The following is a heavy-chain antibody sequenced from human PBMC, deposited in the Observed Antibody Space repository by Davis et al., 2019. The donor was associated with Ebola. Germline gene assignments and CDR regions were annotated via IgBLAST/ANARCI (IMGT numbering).Heavy chain of an antibody. J-gene: IGHJ4*02. CDR3: ARVDGVGATSPFDY. Sequence: PGGSLRLSCAASGFTFSSYAMHWVRQAPGKGLEWVAVISYDGSNKYYADSVKGRFTISRDNSKNTLYLQMNSLRAEDTAVYYCARVDGVGATSPFDYWGQGTLVTVSS. CDR2: ISYDGSNK. D-gene: IGHD1-26*01. V-gene: IGHV3-30-3*01. CDR1: GFTFSSYA.